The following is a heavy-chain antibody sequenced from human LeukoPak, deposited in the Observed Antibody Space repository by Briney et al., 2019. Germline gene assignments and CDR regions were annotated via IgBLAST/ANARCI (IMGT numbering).Heavy chain of an antibody. Sequence: GGSLRLSCAASGFTFSSYGMHWVRQAPGKGLEWVAFIRFDGSNKYYADSVKGRFTISRDNSKNTLYLQMNSLRAEDTAVYYCAKGGFRITMVRGVMGDFDYWGQGTLVTVSS. J-gene: IGHJ4*02. V-gene: IGHV3-30*02. D-gene: IGHD3-10*01. CDR1: GFTFSSYG. CDR2: IRFDGSNK. CDR3: AKGGFRITMVRGVMGDFDY.